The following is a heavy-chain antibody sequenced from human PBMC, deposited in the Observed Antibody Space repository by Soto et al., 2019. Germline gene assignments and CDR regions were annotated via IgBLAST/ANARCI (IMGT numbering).Heavy chain of an antibody. V-gene: IGHV4-34*01. D-gene: IGHD6-19*01. CDR2: INHSGST. J-gene: IGHJ6*02. CDR1: GGSFSGYY. Sequence: SETLSLTCAVYGGSFSGYYWSWIRQPPGKGLEWIGEINHSGSTNYNPSLKSRVTISVDTSKNQFSLKLSSVTAADTAVYYCARGEVAGPIVTYYYGMDVWGQGTTVTVSS. CDR3: ARGEVAGPIVTYYYGMDV.